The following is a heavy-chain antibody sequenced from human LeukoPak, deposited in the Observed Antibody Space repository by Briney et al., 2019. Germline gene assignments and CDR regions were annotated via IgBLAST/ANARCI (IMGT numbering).Heavy chain of an antibody. V-gene: IGHV4-61*02. CDR3: TRSVYI. CDR1: CGFICSDSYY. J-gene: IGHJ3*02. Sequence: SETLSLTCTVYCGFICSDSYYRRWIRQPAGKGLEWIGRIYASGTTDYNPSLKSRVTISVDTSKNPFDTTMSFFTPADTGLYYCTRSVYIWGQGKMVTVSS. CDR2: IYASGTT. D-gene: IGHD5/OR15-5a*01.